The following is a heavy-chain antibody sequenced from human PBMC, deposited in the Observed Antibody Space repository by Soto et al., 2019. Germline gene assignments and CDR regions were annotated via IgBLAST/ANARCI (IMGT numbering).Heavy chain of an antibody. D-gene: IGHD5-18*01. J-gene: IGHJ4*02. CDR1: GGSISSSSYY. CDR3: ARPIQLWFHGYYFDY. CDR2: IYYSGST. Sequence: QLQLQESGPGLVKPSETLSLTCTVSGGSISSSSYYWGWIRQPPGKGLEWIGSIYYSGSTYYNPSLKSRVNISVDTSKNQFSLKLSSVTAADTAVYYCARPIQLWFHGYYFDYWGQGTLVTVSS. V-gene: IGHV4-39*01.